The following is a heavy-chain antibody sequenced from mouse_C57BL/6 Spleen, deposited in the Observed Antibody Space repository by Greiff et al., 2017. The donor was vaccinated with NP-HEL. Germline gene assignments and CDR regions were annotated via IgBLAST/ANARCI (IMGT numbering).Heavy chain of an antibody. Sequence: QVQLQQPGAELVKPGASVKLSCKASGYTFTSYWMQWVKQRPGQGLEWIGEIDPSDSYTNYNQKFKGKATLTVDTSSSTAYMQLSSLTSEDSAVYYCARWGTGTDYFDYWGQGTTLTVSS. V-gene: IGHV1-50*01. CDR1: GYTFTSYW. CDR2: IDPSDSYT. CDR3: ARWGTGTDYFDY. D-gene: IGHD4-1*01. J-gene: IGHJ2*01.